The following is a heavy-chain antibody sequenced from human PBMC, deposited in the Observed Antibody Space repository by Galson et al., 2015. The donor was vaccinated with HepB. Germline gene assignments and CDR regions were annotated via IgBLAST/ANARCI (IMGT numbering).Heavy chain of an antibody. V-gene: IGHV6-1*01. CDR2: TYYRSKWYT. J-gene: IGHJ6*03. Sequence: CAISGDSVSSNSAAWSWIGQSPSRGLEWLGRTYYRSKWYTEYAVSVKSRITINPDTSKNQFSLQLNSVTPEDTAVYYCARARGYMDVWGRGTTVTVSS. CDR1: GDSVSSNSAA. CDR3: ARARGYMDV.